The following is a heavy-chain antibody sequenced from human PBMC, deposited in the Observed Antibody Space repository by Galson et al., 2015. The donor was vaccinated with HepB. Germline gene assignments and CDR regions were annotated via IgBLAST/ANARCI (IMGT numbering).Heavy chain of an antibody. J-gene: IGHJ6*02. CDR1: GGTFSSYA. CDR2: IIPIFGTA. CDR3: ASGYYCNSTSCYSGTNYYYGMDV. D-gene: IGHD2-2*02. Sequence: SVKVSCKASGGTFSSYAISWVRQAPGQGLEWMGGIIPIFGTANYAQKFQGRVTITADESTSTAYMELSSLRSEDTAVYYCASGYYCNSTSCYSGTNYYYGMDVWGQGTTVTVSS. V-gene: IGHV1-69*13.